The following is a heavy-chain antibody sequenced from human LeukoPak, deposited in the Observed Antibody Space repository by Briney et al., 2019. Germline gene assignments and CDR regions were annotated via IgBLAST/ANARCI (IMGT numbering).Heavy chain of an antibody. J-gene: IGHJ4*02. CDR3: ASWTTVSLNFDY. CDR2: IYYSGST. Sequence: PSQTLSLTCTVSGGSLSSGDYYWSWIRQPPGKGLEWIGYIYYSGSTYYNPSLKSRVTISVDTSKNQFSLKLSSVTATDTAVYYCASWTTVSLNFDYWGQGTLVTVSS. V-gene: IGHV4-30-4*08. CDR1: GGSLSSGDYY. D-gene: IGHD4-11*01.